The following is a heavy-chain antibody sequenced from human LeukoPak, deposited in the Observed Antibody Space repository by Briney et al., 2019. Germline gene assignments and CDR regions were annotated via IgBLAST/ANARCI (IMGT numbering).Heavy chain of an antibody. Sequence: GGSLRISCAASKFTFSAYDMHWVRQAPGKGMEWVACIPYDGSNKYYADSVKGRFTISRDNSKNTLCLQMNRLRAEDTGVYYCAGSSGFHPFDYWGQGTLVTVSS. J-gene: IGHJ4*02. CDR3: AGSSGFHPFDY. CDR2: IPYDGSNK. D-gene: IGHD3-22*01. V-gene: IGHV3-30*02. CDR1: KFTFSAYD.